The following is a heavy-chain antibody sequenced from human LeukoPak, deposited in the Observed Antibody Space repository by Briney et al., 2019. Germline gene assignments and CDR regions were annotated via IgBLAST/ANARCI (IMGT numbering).Heavy chain of an antibody. Sequence: GGSLRLSCAASGFTFGSYGMHWVRQAPGKGLEWVANIKQDGSDKYYVDSVKGRFTISRDNAKNSLYLQMNSLRAEDTAVYYCATGGYYHVYWGQGTLVTVSS. D-gene: IGHD5-12*01. V-gene: IGHV3-7*01. CDR3: ATGGYYHVY. J-gene: IGHJ4*02. CDR2: IKQDGSDK. CDR1: GFTFGSYG.